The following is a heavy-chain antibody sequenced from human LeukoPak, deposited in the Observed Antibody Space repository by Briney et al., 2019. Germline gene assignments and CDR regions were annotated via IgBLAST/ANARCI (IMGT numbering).Heavy chain of an antibody. CDR1: GFTFSSYG. CDR3: ERDWYDDSDAFDI. D-gene: IGHD4-17*01. CDR2: ISSSRTYI. Sequence: SGGSLRLSCAASGFTFSSYGMSWVRQAPGKGLEWVSSISSSRTYIYYADSVKGRFTISRDNAKNSLYLLMNRLRAEDTAVYYFERDWYDDSDAFDIWGQGTMVIVSS. J-gene: IGHJ3*02. V-gene: IGHV3-21*01.